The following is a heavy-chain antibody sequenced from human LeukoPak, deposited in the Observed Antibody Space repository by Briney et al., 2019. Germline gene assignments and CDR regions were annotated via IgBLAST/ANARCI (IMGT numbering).Heavy chain of an antibody. Sequence: GGSLRLSCEASGFTFSAYAMTWVRQAPGKGLEWVAVIWYDGSNKYYADSVKGRFTISRDNSKNTLYLQMNSLRAEDTAVYYCARFAGYSSSWPLDYWGQGTLVTVSS. J-gene: IGHJ4*02. CDR1: GFTFSAYA. CDR3: ARFAGYSSSWPLDY. D-gene: IGHD6-13*01. V-gene: IGHV3-33*07. CDR2: IWYDGSNK.